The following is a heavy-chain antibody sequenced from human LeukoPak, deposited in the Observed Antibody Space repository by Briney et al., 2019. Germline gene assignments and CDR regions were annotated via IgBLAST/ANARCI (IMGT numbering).Heavy chain of an antibody. CDR3: AKDMPYCSGGSCYSWGLDP. CDR2: ISWNRGSI. V-gene: IGHV3-9*01. CDR1: GFTFDDYD. D-gene: IGHD2-15*01. J-gene: IGHJ5*02. Sequence: GGSLRLSCAASGFTFDDYDMHWVRQAPGKGLEWVSGISWNRGSIDYAVRVKGGVTISRDNAKNYLYLQMNSLRAEDTALYYCAKDMPYCSGGSCYSWGLDPWGQGTLVTVSS.